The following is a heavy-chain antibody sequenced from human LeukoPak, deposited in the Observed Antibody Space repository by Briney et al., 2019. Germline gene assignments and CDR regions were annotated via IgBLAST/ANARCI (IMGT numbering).Heavy chain of an antibody. Sequence: GGSLRLSCAASGFTFSSYAMSWVRQAPGKGLEWVSGIGGSRTYYGDSVKGRFTISRDNSKNTLYLQMNSLRAEDTAVYYCAKTLTGGSSFDYWGQGTLVTLPS. V-gene: IGHV3-23*01. CDR3: AKTLTGGSSFDY. J-gene: IGHJ4*02. CDR1: GFTFSSYA. CDR2: IGGSRT. D-gene: IGHD7-27*01.